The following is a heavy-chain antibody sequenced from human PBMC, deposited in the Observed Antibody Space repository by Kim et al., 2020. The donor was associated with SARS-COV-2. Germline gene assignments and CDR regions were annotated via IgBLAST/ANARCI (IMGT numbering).Heavy chain of an antibody. CDR3: ARELGGSIWYKIDS. J-gene: IGHJ4*02. D-gene: IGHD6-13*01. V-gene: IGHV4-59*01. Sequence: NPALESRVTISVDTSQNQFSLKLTSVTAADTAVYFCARELGGSIWYKIDSWGQGTLFTVSS.